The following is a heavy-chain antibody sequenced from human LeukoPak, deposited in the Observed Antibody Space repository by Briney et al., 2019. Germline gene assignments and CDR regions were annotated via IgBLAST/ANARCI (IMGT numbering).Heavy chain of an antibody. Sequence: PGGSLRLSCAASGFTFSNAWMSWVRQAPGKGLEWVGRIRSKTDGGTTDYAAPVKGRFTISRDDSKNTLYLQMNSLKTEDTAIYYCTKTYYYGSGSLDYWGQGTLVTVSS. CDR2: IRSKTDGGTT. CDR1: GFTFSNAW. V-gene: IGHV3-15*01. CDR3: TKTYYYGSGSLDY. D-gene: IGHD3-10*01. J-gene: IGHJ4*02.